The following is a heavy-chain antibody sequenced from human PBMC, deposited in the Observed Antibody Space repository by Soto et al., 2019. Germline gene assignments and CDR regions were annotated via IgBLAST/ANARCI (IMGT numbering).Heavy chain of an antibody. V-gene: IGHV3-30*18. CDR2: ISYDGSNK. Sequence: GGSLRLSCAASGFTFSSYGMHWVRQAPGKGLEWVAVISYDGSNKYYADSVKGRFTISRDNSKNTLYLQMNSLRAEDTAVYYCAKDQSWYNPFDYWGQGTLVTVSS. CDR3: AKDQSWYNPFDY. J-gene: IGHJ4*02. CDR1: GFTFSSYG. D-gene: IGHD1-20*01.